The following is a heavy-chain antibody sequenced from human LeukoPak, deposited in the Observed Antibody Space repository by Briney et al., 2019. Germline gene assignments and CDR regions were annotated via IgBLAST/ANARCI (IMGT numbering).Heavy chain of an antibody. D-gene: IGHD2-21*01. V-gene: IGHV3-74*01. J-gene: IGHJ4*02. CDR1: GFTFSNFW. CDR2: INSDGINT. CDR3: AARRADWDYFDY. Sequence: QPGGSLRLSCAASGFTFSNFWRHWVRPAPGKGLVWVSRINSDGINTSYADSVKGRFTISRDNAKNSLYLQMCSLRAEDMALYYCAARRADWDYFDYWGQGTLVTVSP.